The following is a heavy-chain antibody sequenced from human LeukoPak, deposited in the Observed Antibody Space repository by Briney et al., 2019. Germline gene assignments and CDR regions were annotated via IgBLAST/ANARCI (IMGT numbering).Heavy chain of an antibody. V-gene: IGHV4-59*01. CDR3: ARYGVNPYYYDSSGYYYPVNYYYYYMDV. CDR2: IYYGGST. J-gene: IGHJ6*03. CDR1: GGSISSYY. D-gene: IGHD3-22*01. Sequence: PSETLSLTCTVSGGSISSYYWSWIRQPPGKGLEWIGYIYYGGSTNYNPSLKSRVTISVDTSKNQFSLKLSSVTAADTAVYYCARYGVNPYYYDSSGYYYPVNYYYYYMDVWGKGTTVTVSS.